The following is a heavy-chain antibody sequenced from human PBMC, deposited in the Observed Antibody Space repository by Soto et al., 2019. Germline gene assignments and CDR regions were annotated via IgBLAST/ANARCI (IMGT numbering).Heavy chain of an antibody. J-gene: IGHJ4*02. CDR3: ARDSGGLRYFDWLLWLDY. V-gene: IGHV1-18*04. CDR1: GYTFTSYG. D-gene: IGHD3-9*01. Sequence: ASVKVSCKASGYTFTSYGISWVRQAPGQGLEWMGWISAYNGNTNYAQKLQGRVTMTTDTPTSTAYMELRSLRSDDTAVYYCARDSGGLRYFDWLLWLDYWGQGTLVTVSS. CDR2: ISAYNGNT.